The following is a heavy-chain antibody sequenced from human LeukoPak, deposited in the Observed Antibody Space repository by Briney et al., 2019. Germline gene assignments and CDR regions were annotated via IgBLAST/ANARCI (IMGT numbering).Heavy chain of an antibody. V-gene: IGHV3-33*01. J-gene: IGHJ4*02. Sequence: GGSLRLYCAASGITLSNYGVHWVRQAPGMGLEWVALIWYDGSNKYFTDSVKGRFTISRDNAKNTLYLQMNSLRAEDTAVYYCAREFYYDSSGYTDYWGQGTLVTVSS. D-gene: IGHD3-22*01. CDR1: GITLSNYG. CDR2: IWYDGSNK. CDR3: AREFYYDSSGYTDY.